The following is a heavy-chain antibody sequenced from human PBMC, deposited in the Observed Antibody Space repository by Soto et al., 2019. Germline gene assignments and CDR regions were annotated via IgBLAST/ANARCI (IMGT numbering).Heavy chain of an antibody. J-gene: IGHJ6*02. CDR2: ISSDASTI. CDR3: ARFDL. V-gene: IGHV3-48*03. CDR1: GFTFSDYE. Sequence: GGSLRLSCVASGFTFSDYEINWVRQAPGKGLEWVSFISSDASTIYYSDSVRGRFTISRDNAKKSLFLQMNSLRADDTAVYYCARFDLWGQGTTVTGSS.